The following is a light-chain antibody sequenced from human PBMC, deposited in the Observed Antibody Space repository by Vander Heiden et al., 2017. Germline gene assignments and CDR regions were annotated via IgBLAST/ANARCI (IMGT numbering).Light chain of an antibody. CDR2: LNSDGSH. CDR3: QNWRV. Sequence: PVLTRTPSASACLGASVNLTCYAIAWHQQQPEKGPRYLMKLNSDGSHSKGDGIPDRCSGSSSGAGRYLTISSLQCEDDADYYGQNWRVFGGGTKLTVL. J-gene: IGLJ3*02. V-gene: IGLV4-69*01. CDR1: YA.